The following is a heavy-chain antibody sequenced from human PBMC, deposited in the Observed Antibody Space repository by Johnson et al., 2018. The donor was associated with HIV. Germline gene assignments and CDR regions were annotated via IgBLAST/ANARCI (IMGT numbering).Heavy chain of an antibody. J-gene: IGHJ3*02. CDR2: IKEDGSEK. CDR1: GFTFGTYW. Sequence: VQLVESGGGLVQPGGSLRLSCAASGFTFGTYWMSWVRQAPGKGLEWVTNIKEDGSEKYYVDSVKGRFTISRDNSKNSLYLQMNSLRTEDTALYYCAKGIMITFGGVIVKPHAFDIWGQGTMVTVSS. V-gene: IGHV3-7*05. CDR3: AKGIMITFGGVIVKPHAFDI. D-gene: IGHD3-16*02.